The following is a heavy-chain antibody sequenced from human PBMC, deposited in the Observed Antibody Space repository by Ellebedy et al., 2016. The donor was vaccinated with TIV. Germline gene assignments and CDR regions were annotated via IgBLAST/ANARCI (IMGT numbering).Heavy chain of an antibody. V-gene: IGHV5-10-1*01. CDR1: GYTFGNYW. CDR2: IDPSDSYT. Sequence: PGGSLRLSCKASGYTFGNYWNSWVRQMPGKGLEWMGRIDPSDSYTSYSPSFQGHVSLSADRSSSTAYLQWSSLKASDTAIYFCARHNWNWGSGAFDVWGQGTVVTVSS. J-gene: IGHJ3*01. D-gene: IGHD1-7*01. CDR3: ARHNWNWGSGAFDV.